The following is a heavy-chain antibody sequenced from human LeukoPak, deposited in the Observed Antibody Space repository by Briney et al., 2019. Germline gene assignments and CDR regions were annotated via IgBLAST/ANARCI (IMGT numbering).Heavy chain of an antibody. V-gene: IGHV3-23*01. CDR2: ISDTGGAT. CDR1: GLTFSNYA. CDR3: AKGGGSTFDN. Sequence: PGGSLRLSCAASGLTFSNYAMSWVRQAPGKGLEWVSSISDTGGATYYAESVKGRFTISRDNARNTFYLQLTSPRDEDTALYYCAKGGGSTFDNWGQGILVTVSS. J-gene: IGHJ4*02. D-gene: IGHD3-10*01.